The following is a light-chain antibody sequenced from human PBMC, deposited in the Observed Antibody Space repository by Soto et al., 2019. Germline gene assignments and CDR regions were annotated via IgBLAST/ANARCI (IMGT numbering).Light chain of an antibody. CDR1: SSDVGGYDY. CDR3: SSYAGSNNHWV. J-gene: IGLJ3*02. Sequence: QLVLTQPPSASGSPGQSVTISCTGTSSDVGGYDYVSWYQQHPGKAPKLMIYEVNERPSGVPDRFSGSKSGNTASLTVSGLQAEDEADYYCSSYAGSNNHWVFGGGTQLTVL. CDR2: EVN. V-gene: IGLV2-8*01.